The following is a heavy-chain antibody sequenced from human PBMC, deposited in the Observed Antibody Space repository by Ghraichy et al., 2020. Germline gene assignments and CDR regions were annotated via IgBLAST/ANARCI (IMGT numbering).Heavy chain of an antibody. CDR3: ARLLRSSYYGMDV. Sequence: GSLSLTCAVYGGSFSGYYWSWIRQPPGKGLEWIGEINHSGSTNYNPSLKSRVTISVDTSKNQFSLKLSSVTAADTAVYYCARLLRSSYYGMDVWGQGTTVTVSS. CDR2: INHSGST. J-gene: IGHJ6*02. CDR1: GGSFSGYY. D-gene: IGHD3-22*01. V-gene: IGHV4-34*01.